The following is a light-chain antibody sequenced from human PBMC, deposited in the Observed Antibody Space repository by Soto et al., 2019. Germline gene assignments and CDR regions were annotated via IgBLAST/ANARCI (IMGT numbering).Light chain of an antibody. CDR1: RSDIGAYNF. J-gene: IGLJ2*01. CDR3: TSWTTSTTMI. V-gene: IGLV2-14*03. CDR2: HVN. Sequence: QSALPQPASVSGSPGQSITISCTGTRSDIGAYNFVSWYQQHPGEVPKLILYHVNVRPSGVSNRFSGSKSGNTASLTISGLQAEDEADYYCTSWTTSTTMIFGGGTKLTVL.